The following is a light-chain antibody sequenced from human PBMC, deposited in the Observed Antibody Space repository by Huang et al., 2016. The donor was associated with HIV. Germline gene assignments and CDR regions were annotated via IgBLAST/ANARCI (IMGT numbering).Light chain of an antibody. Sequence: DIVMTQSPDSLSVSPGERATIDCKSSQSLLYSLNNKNYLAWFQQKPGRPPKLLLYWASTRESGMPERFSGSGSGTDFTLTINNVQPEDVATYYCQQYYQNPQTFGQGT. CDR3: QQYYQNPQT. CDR1: QSLLYSLNNKNY. V-gene: IGKV4-1*01. CDR2: WAS. J-gene: IGKJ5*01.